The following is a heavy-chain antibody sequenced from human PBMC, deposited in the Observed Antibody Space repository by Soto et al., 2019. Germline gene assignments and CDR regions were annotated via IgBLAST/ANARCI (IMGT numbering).Heavy chain of an antibody. J-gene: IGHJ4*02. Sequence: GGSLRLSCAASGFTFSSYAMSWVRQAPGKGLEWVSAISGSGGSTYYADSVKGRFTISRDNSKNTMYLQMNSLRAEDTAVYYCAKVGPHIVVVQAGVFDYWGQGTLVTVSS. CDR3: AKVGPHIVVVQAGVFDY. D-gene: IGHD2-2*01. CDR2: ISGSGGST. CDR1: GFTFSSYA. V-gene: IGHV3-23*01.